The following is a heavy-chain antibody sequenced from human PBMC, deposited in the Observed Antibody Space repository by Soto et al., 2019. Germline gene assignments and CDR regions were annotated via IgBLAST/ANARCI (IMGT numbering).Heavy chain of an antibody. CDR1: GFTFSSYA. D-gene: IGHD2-15*01. Sequence: WSLRLSCAASGFTFSSYAMSWVRQPPWKGLEWVSAISGSGGSTYYADSVKGRFTISRDNSKNTLYLQMNSLSAEDTAVYYCVKGFCSGGNCCFFDYWGQGTLVTVSS. CDR2: ISGSGGST. V-gene: IGHV3-23*01. J-gene: IGHJ4*02. CDR3: VKGFCSGGNCCFFDY.